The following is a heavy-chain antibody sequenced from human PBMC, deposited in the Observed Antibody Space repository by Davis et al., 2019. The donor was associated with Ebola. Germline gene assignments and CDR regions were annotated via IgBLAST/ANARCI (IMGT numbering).Heavy chain of an antibody. V-gene: IGHV3-74*01. CDR2: INNDGTST. CDR1: GFTFSSYW. D-gene: IGHD3-22*01. Sequence: HTGGSLRLSCAASGFTFSSYWMHWVRQAPGKGLVWVSRINNDGTSTSYADSVKGRFTISRDNSKNTLYLQMSSLRAEDTAVYYCAKDYYDSTGRYFDYWGQGTLVTVSS. J-gene: IGHJ4*02. CDR3: AKDYYDSTGRYFDY.